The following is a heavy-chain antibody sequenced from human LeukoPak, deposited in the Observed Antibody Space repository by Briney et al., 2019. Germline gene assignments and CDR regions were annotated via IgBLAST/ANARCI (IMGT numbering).Heavy chain of an antibody. V-gene: IGHV4-61*05. CDR3: ARRDSPFDL. CDR2: IYYSGST. J-gene: IGHJ2*01. Sequence: SETLSLTCTVSGGSISSSSYYWGWIRQPPGKGLEWIGYIYYSGSTNYNPSLKSRVTISVDTSKKQFSLKVRSVTAADTAVYYCARRDSPFDLWGRGTLVTVS. CDR1: GGSISSSSYY. D-gene: IGHD3-22*01.